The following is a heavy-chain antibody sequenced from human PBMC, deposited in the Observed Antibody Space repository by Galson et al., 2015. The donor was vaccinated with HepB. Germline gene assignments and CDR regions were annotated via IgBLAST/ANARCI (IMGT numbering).Heavy chain of an antibody. D-gene: IGHD3-16*01. J-gene: IGHJ3*02. Sequence: SLRLSCAASGFTFGDYAMSWFRKAPGKGLEWVGFIRSKAYGGTTEYAASVKGRFTISRDDSKSIAYLQMNSLKTEDTAVYYCTRDDGGAEYAFDIWGQGTMVTVSS. V-gene: IGHV3-49*03. CDR1: GFTFGDYA. CDR3: TRDDGGAEYAFDI. CDR2: IRSKAYGGTT.